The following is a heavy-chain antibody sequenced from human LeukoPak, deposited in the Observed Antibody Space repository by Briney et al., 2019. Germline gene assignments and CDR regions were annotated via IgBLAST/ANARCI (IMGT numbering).Heavy chain of an antibody. CDR2: IGGRDDRT. V-gene: IGHV3-23*01. J-gene: IGHJ4*02. Sequence: PGGSLRLSCAASGFTLPGHTMTWLHKALGKGLEWVSIIGGRDDRTYYADFVKGRFTISRDTSKNILYLQMNNLRAEDTALYYCAKDPNPLYDLWSGYKWGQGTLVTVSS. D-gene: IGHD3-3*01. CDR1: GFTLPGHT. CDR3: AKDPNPLYDLWSGYK.